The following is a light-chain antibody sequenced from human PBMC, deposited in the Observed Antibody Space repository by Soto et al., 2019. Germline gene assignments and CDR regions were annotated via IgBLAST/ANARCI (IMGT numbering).Light chain of an antibody. J-gene: IGLJ1*01. V-gene: IGLV2-18*02. Sequence: QSVLTQPPSVSGSPGQSVAISCTGTSSDIGAYNRVSWYQQPPGTAPKLMIYDVNNRPSGVPDRFSGPKSGNTASLTISGLQADDEADYYCSSFTSSNTYVFGTGTKLTVL. CDR3: SSFTSSNTYV. CDR1: SSDIGAYNR. CDR2: DVN.